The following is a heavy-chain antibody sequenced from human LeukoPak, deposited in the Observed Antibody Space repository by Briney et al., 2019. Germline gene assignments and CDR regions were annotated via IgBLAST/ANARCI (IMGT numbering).Heavy chain of an antibody. J-gene: IGHJ4*02. Sequence: GESLKISCKGSGYSFTSYWIGWVRPMPGKGLEWRGIFYPGDSDTRYSPSFQGQVTISADKSISTAYLQWSSLKASDTAMYYCATVMGPVEMATNLGSDCWGQGTLVTVSS. V-gene: IGHV5-51*01. CDR1: GYSFTSYW. CDR2: FYPGDSDT. D-gene: IGHD5-24*01. CDR3: ATVMGPVEMATNLGSDC.